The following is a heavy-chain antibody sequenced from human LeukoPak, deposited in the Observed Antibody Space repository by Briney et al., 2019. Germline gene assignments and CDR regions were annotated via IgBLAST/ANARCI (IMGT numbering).Heavy chain of an antibody. CDR2: ISSSSSYI. CDR1: GFTFSTYW. CDR3: ARAYYDFWSGYYSHYYYYMDV. J-gene: IGHJ6*03. D-gene: IGHD3-3*01. V-gene: IGHV3-21*01. Sequence: GGSLRLSCAASGFTFSTYWMNWYRQAPGKGLEWVSSISSSSSYIYYADSVKGRFTISRDNAKNSLYLQMNSLRAEDTAVYYCARAYYDFWSGYYSHYYYYMDVWGKGTTVTVSS.